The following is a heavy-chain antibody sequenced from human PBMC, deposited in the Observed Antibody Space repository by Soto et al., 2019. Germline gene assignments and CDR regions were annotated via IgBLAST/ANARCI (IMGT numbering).Heavy chain of an antibody. CDR1: GGSISSSSYY. D-gene: IGHD3-16*02. CDR2: IYYSGST. Sequence: QLQESGPGLVKPSETLSLTCTVSGGSISSSSYYWGWIRQPPGKGLEWIGSIYYSGSTYYNPSLKSRVTISVDTSKNQFSLKLSSVTAADTAVYYCASTLHYDYIWGSYRYDAFDIWGQGTMVTVSS. V-gene: IGHV4-39*01. CDR3: ASTLHYDYIWGSYRYDAFDI. J-gene: IGHJ3*02.